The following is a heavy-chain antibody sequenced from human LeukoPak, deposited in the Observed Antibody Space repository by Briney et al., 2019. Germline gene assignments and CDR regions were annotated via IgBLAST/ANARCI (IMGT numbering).Heavy chain of an antibody. CDR3: ARTRDPPLFLRGVGATTDYYYGMDV. D-gene: IGHD1-26*01. J-gene: IGHJ6*02. CDR1: GFTFSSYW. V-gene: IGHV3-7*01. CDR2: IKQDGSEK. Sequence: GGSLRLSCAASGFTFSSYWMSWVRQAPGKGLEWVANIKQDGSEKYYVDSVKGRFTISRDNAKNSLYLQMNSLRAEDTAVYYCARTRDPPLFLRGVGATTDYYYGMDVWGQGTTDTVSS.